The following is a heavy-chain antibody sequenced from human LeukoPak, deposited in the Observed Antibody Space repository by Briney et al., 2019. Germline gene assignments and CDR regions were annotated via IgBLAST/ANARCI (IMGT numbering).Heavy chain of an antibody. D-gene: IGHD1-26*01. Sequence: KPSETLSLTCAVYGGSFSGYYWSWIRQPPGKGLEWIGEINHSGSTNYNPSLKSRVTISVDTSKNQFSLKLSSVTAADTAVYYCASRDTGGSPNYWGQGTLVTVSS. CDR3: ASRDTGGSPNY. CDR1: GGSFSGYY. J-gene: IGHJ4*02. V-gene: IGHV4-34*01. CDR2: INHSGST.